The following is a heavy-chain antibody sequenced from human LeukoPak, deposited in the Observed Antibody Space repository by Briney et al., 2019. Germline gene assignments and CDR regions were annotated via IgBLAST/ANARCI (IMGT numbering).Heavy chain of an antibody. CDR2: INHSGST. J-gene: IGHJ6*03. V-gene: IGHV4-34*01. Sequence: PSETLSLTCTVSGGSISSYYWSWIRQPPGKGLEWIGEINHSGSTNYNPSLKSRVTISIDTSKNQFSLKLSAVTAADTAVYYCAKVWYYGSGPNYDLYYYYHTHVCVRG. CDR3: AKVWYYGSGPNYDLYYYYHTHV. CDR1: GGSISSYY. D-gene: IGHD3-10*01.